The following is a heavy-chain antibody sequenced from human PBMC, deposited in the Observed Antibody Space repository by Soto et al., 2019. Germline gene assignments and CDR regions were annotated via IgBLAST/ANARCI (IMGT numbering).Heavy chain of an antibody. D-gene: IGHD1-26*01. CDR2: INAGNGNT. Sequence: QVQLVQSGAEVKKPGASVKVSCKASGYTFTSYAMHWVRQATGQRLEWMGWINAGNGNTKYSQKFQGRVTITRDTSASTAYMEVSSLRSEYTAVDYCARGASPLIDYWGQGTLVTVSS. V-gene: IGHV1-3*01. J-gene: IGHJ4*02. CDR3: ARGASPLIDY. CDR1: GYTFTSYA.